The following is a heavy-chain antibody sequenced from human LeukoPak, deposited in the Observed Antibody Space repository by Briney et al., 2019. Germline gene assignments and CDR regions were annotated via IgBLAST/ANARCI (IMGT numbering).Heavy chain of an antibody. CDR1: GGSIINRSYY. CDR3: VARNGDYSYMDV. Sequence: SETLSLTCTVSGGSIINRSYYWDWIRQPPGQGLEWIGSIYYSGTTYYNPSLKSRVTISVDASKNQFSLKLSSVTAADTAVYYCVARNGDYSYMDVWGKGTTVTVSS. J-gene: IGHJ6*03. V-gene: IGHV4-39*01. CDR2: IYYSGTT. D-gene: IGHD1-1*01.